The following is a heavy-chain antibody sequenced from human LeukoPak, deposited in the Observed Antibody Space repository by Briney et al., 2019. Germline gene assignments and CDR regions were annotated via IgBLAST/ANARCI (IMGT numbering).Heavy chain of an antibody. J-gene: IGHJ5*02. D-gene: IGHD3-10*01. Sequence: GESLKISCKGSGYSFTSYWIDWVRQMPGKGLEWMGIIYPGDSDTRYSPSFQGQVTISADKSISTAYLQWSSLKASDTAMYYCARVPPYYYGSGSYPFDPWGQGTLVTVSS. CDR3: ARVPPYYYGSGSYPFDP. CDR1: GYSFTSYW. V-gene: IGHV5-51*01. CDR2: IYPGDSDT.